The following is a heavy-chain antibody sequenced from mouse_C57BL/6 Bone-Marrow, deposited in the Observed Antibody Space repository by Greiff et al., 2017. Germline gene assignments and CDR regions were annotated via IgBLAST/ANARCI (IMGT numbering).Heavy chain of an antibody. CDR1: GYTFTSYW. V-gene: IGHV1-55*01. Sequence: VQLQQPGAELVKPGASVKMSCKASGYTFTSYWITWVKQRPGQGLEWIGDIYPGSGSTNYNEKFKSKATLTVDKSSSTAYMQHSSLTSEDSAVYYGARSRVRGYWGQGTTVTVAS. CDR3: ARSRVRGY. J-gene: IGHJ2*01. CDR2: IYPGSGST. D-gene: IGHD2-2*01.